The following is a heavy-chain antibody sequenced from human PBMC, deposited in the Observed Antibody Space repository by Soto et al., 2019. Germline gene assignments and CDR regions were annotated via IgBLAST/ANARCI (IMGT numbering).Heavy chain of an antibody. V-gene: IGHV4-31*03. J-gene: IGHJ6*02. CDR2: IYYSGST. D-gene: IGHD5-18*01. CDR1: GGSISSGGYY. CDR3: ARDLGGYSFAGMDV. Sequence: NPSETLSLTCTVSGGSISSGGYYWSWIRQHPGKGLEWIGYIYYSGSTYYNPSLKSRVTISVDTSKNQFSLKLSSVTAADTAVYYCARDLGGYSFAGMDVWGQGTTVTVSS.